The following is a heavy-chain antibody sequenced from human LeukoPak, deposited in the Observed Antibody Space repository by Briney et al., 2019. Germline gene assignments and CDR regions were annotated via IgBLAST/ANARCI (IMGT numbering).Heavy chain of an antibody. CDR1: GFTFSSYG. Sequence: PGGSLRLSCAASGFTFSSYGMRWVRQAPGKGLEWVAVIWYDGSNKYYADSVKGRFTISRDNSKNTLYLQMNSLRAEDTAVYYCARENSGSSETYYFDYWGQGTLVTVSS. J-gene: IGHJ4*02. CDR3: ARENSGSSETYYFDY. CDR2: IWYDGSNK. D-gene: IGHD1-26*01. V-gene: IGHV3-33*01.